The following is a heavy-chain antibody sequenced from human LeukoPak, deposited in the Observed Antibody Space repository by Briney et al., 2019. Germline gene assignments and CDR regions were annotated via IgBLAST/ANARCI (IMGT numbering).Heavy chain of an antibody. CDR2: ISAYNGNT. CDR3: ARDPSYDSSGYPNWFDP. Sequence: ASVKVSCKASGYTFTSYGITWVRLAPGQGLEWMGWISAYNGNTNYAQMFQGRVIMTTDTSMNTAYMELRSLRADDTAMYYCARDPSYDSSGYPNWFDPWGQGTLVTVSS. D-gene: IGHD3-22*01. J-gene: IGHJ5*02. V-gene: IGHV1-18*01. CDR1: GYTFTSYG.